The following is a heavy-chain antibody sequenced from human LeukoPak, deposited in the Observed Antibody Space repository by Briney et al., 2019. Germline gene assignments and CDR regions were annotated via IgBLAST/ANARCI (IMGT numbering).Heavy chain of an antibody. V-gene: IGHV3-23*01. CDR2: ISGSGGST. Sequence: PGGSLRLSCAASGFTFSSYAMSWVRQAPGKGLEWVSAISGSGGSTYYADSVKGRFTISRDNSKNTLYLQMNSLKTEDTAVYYCTTPSTYYYGSYWGQGTLVTVSS. D-gene: IGHD3-10*01. CDR3: TTPSTYYYGSY. J-gene: IGHJ4*02. CDR1: GFTFSSYA.